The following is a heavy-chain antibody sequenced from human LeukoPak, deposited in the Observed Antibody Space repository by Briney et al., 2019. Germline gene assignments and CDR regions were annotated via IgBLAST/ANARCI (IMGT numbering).Heavy chain of an antibody. Sequence: SVKVSCKASGGTFSSYAISWVRQAPGQGLEWMGGIIPIFGTANYAQKFQGRVTITADESTSTAYMELSSLRSEDTAVYYCARGGTELLRDFDYWGQGTLVTVSS. CDR1: GGTFSSYA. CDR3: ARGGTELLRDFDY. V-gene: IGHV1-69*13. D-gene: IGHD1-26*01. J-gene: IGHJ4*02. CDR2: IIPIFGTA.